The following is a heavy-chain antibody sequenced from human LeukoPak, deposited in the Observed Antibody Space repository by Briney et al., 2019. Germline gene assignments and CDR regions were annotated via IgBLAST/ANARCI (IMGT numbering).Heavy chain of an antibody. CDR3: AKVGSGNYFDY. CDR2: ISGSSDII. CDR1: RFTFNNHA. J-gene: IGHJ4*02. Sequence: PGGSLRLSCAASRFTFNNHAMRWVRQAPGKGLEWVSAISGSSDIIYYADSVKGRFTISRDNSKNTLYLQMNSLRAEDTAIYYCAKVGSGNYFDYWGQGTLVTVSS. D-gene: IGHD1-26*01. V-gene: IGHV3-23*01.